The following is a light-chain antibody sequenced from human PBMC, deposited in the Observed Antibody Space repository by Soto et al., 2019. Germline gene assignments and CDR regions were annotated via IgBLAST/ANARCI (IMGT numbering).Light chain of an antibody. V-gene: IGLV1-40*01. CDR1: SSNIGAGYD. Sequence: QSVLTQPPSVSVAPGQRVTISCTGSSSNIGAGYDVHWYQQLPGTAPKLLIYGNSNRPSGVPDRFSGSKSGTSASLAITGLQAEDEADYYCQSYDSSLRGSVVFGGGTKLTVL. CDR2: GNS. J-gene: IGLJ2*01. CDR3: QSYDSSLRGSVV.